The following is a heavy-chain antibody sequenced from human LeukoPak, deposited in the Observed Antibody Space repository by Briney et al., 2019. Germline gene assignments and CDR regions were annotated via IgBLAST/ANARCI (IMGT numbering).Heavy chain of an antibody. Sequence: GGSLRLSCATSGFTFSTYWMTWVRQAPGKGLEWVANIKQDGSEIYYMDSVKGRFTISRDNSKNTLYLQMNSLRAEDTAVYYCARGPSGYHNTGGQGTLVTVSS. J-gene: IGHJ4*02. CDR1: GFTFSTYW. D-gene: IGHD5-12*01. CDR3: ARGPSGYHNT. CDR2: IKQDGSEI. V-gene: IGHV3-7*01.